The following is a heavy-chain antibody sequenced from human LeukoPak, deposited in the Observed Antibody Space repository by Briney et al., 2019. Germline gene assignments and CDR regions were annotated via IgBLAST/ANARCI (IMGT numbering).Heavy chain of an antibody. CDR3: ARGGDSSSWPVLNWFDP. Sequence: ASVKVSCKASGYTSTSYYMHWVRQAPGQGLEWMGIINPSGGSTSYAQKFQGRVTMTRDTSTSTVYMELSSLRSEDTAVYYCARGGDSSSWPVLNWFDPWGQGTLVTVSS. D-gene: IGHD6-13*01. V-gene: IGHV1-46*01. CDR1: GYTSTSYY. J-gene: IGHJ5*02. CDR2: INPSGGST.